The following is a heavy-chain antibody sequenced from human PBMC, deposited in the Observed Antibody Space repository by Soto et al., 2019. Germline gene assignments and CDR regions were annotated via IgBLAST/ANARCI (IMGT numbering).Heavy chain of an antibody. D-gene: IGHD1-26*01. CDR2: IYWDDSK. V-gene: IGHV2-5*02. CDR3: AHAYGGRSLY. CDR1: GFSLTTDRVG. Sequence: QITLKESGPTLVKPTQTLTLTCTFSGFSLTTDRVGVGWIRQPPGEALEWLAVIYWDDSKTYRPALESRLTITKDATKDQVALTRTNIDAVVTAAYYCAHAYGGRSLYWGQGTLVTVSS. J-gene: IGHJ1*01.